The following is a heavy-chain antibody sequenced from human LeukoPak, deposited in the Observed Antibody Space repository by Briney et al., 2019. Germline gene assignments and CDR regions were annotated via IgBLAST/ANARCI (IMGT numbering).Heavy chain of an antibody. CDR3: ARGGGSDV. CDR1: GFTFSSYW. D-gene: IGHD2-15*01. J-gene: IGHJ6*02. CDR2: INHNGNVN. V-gene: IGHV3-7*03. Sequence: PGGSLRLSCAASGFTFSSYWMNWARQAPGKGLEWVASINHNGNVNYYVDSVKGRFTISRDNAKNSLYLQMSNLRAEDTAVYSCARGGGSDVWGQGATVTVSS.